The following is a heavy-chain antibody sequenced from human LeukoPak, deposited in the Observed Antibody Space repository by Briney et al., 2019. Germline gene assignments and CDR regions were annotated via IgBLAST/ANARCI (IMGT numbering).Heavy chain of an antibody. CDR1: GFTISNYA. CDR2: ISYGGSHD. J-gene: IGHJ4*02. D-gene: IGHD1-7*01. Sequence: GGSLRLSCAASGFTISNYAIHWVRQAPGTGLEWVAIISYGGSHDSYADSVKGRFTTSRDNSKNTLSLQMTSLRAEDTAVYYCAKEEGIKRGTNFDSWGQGSLVTVSS. V-gene: IGHV3-30*04. CDR3: AKEEGIKRGTNFDS.